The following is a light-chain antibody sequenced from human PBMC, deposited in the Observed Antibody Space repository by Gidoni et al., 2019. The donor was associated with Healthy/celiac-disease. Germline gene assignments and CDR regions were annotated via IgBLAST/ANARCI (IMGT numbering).Light chain of an antibody. J-gene: IGKJ2*01. Sequence: DIQMTQSPSSLSASVGDRVTITCQASQDMSNYLNRYQQKPGKAPKLLIYDASNLETGVPSRFSGSGSGTDFTFTISSLQPEDIATYYCQQYDNLPLYTFGQGTKLEIK. CDR3: QQYDNLPLYT. CDR2: DAS. V-gene: IGKV1-33*01. CDR1: QDMSNY.